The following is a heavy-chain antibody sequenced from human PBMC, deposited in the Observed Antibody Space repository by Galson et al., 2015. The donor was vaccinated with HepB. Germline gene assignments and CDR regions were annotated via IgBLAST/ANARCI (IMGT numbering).Heavy chain of an antibody. V-gene: IGHV3-21*01. J-gene: IGHJ4*02. CDR2: ISGNSNYI. D-gene: IGHD4-11*01. CDR1: GFNFSTYS. CDR3: ARNLYSGADYSVDY. Sequence: SLRLSCAASGFNFSTYSMNWVRQAPGKGLEWVSSISGNSNYIYHADSVKGRFTISRDNAKNSLYLQMDSLRAEDTALYYCARNLYSGADYSVDYWGQGTLVTVSS.